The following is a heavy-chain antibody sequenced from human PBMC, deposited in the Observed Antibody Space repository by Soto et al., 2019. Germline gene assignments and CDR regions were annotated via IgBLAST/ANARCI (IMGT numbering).Heavy chain of an antibody. V-gene: IGHV4-39*01. J-gene: IGHJ6*03. CDR2: IYYSGST. CDR1: GGSISSSSYY. Sequence: SETLSLTCTVSGGSISSSSYYWGWIRQPTGKGLEWIGSIYYSGSTYYNPSLKSRVTISVDTSKNQFSLKLSSVTAADTAVHYCARHLGVVATDYYYYYMDVWGKGTTVTVSS. CDR3: ARHLGVVATDYYYYYMDV. D-gene: IGHD5-12*01.